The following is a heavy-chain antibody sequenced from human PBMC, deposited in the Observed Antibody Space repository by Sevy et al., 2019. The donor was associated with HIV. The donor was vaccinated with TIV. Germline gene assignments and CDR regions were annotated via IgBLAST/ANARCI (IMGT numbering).Heavy chain of an antibody. CDR1: GFTFSKYS. D-gene: IGHD2-8*01. Sequence: GGSLRLSCAASGFTFSKYSMSWVRQPPGKGLEWVSTLAFGCGEINYADSVKGRFTISRDNSKSSVYLQMNNLRPEDTAMYYWGREGCTRALDYWGQGTLVTVSS. J-gene: IGHJ4*02. V-gene: IGHV3-23*01. CDR2: LAFGCGEI. CDR3: GREGCTRALDY.